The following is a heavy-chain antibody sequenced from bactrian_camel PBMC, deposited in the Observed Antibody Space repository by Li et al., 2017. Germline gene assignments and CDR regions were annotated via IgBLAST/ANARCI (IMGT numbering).Heavy chain of an antibody. CDR3: AALWVGPACA. Sequence: HVQLVESGGGSVQAGGSLRLSCTHSGYISSRHCMGWFRQAPGKEREAIAVIDSSGRVAYSESVKGRFTISQDNAKNTVYLQMNSLKPEDTAVYYCAALWVGPACAGGQGTQVTVS. CDR1: GYISSRHC. J-gene: IGHJ4*01. CDR2: IDSSGRV. D-gene: IGHD5*01. V-gene: IGHV3S53*01.